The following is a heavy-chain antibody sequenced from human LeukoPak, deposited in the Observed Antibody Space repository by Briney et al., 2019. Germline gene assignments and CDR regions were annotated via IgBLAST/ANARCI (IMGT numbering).Heavy chain of an antibody. CDR2: IYTSGST. Sequence: SETRSLTCTVSGGSISSYYWSWIRQPAGKGLEWIGRIYTSGSTNYNPSLKSRVTMSVDTSKNQFSLKLSSVTAADTAVYYCAREMAGTYYYDSSGYYSPYYYYYGMDVWGQGTTVTVSS. CDR1: GGSISSYY. D-gene: IGHD3-22*01. J-gene: IGHJ6*02. CDR3: AREMAGTYYYDSSGYYSPYYYYYGMDV. V-gene: IGHV4-4*07.